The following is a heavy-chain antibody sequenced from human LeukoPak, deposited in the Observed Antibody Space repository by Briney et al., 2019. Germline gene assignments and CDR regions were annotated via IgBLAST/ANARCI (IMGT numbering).Heavy chain of an antibody. CDR1: GFTFSDYG. CDR3: AKEPNRGLPDY. J-gene: IGHJ4*02. V-gene: IGHV3-30*18. Sequence: PGGSLRLSCAASGFTFSDYGMHWVRQAPGKGLEWVAVISYDGSIEYYADSVKGRFTISRDNSKNTLYLQMSSLRAEDTAVHYCAKEPNRGLPDYWGQGTLVTVPS. CDR2: ISYDGSIE. D-gene: IGHD2-21*01.